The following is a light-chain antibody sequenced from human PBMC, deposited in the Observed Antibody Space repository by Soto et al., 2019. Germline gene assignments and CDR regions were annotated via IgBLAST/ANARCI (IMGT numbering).Light chain of an antibody. V-gene: IGKV3-20*01. CDR1: QSVSSSY. CDR3: QQYGSSPRT. Sequence: EIVLTQSPGTLSLSPGERATLSCRASQSVSSSYLAWYQQKPGQAPRLLIYGASSRATGIPDRFSGSGSGTDFTLTISRLEPEDFALYYCQQYGSSPRTFGPGTKVYIK. J-gene: IGKJ3*01. CDR2: GAS.